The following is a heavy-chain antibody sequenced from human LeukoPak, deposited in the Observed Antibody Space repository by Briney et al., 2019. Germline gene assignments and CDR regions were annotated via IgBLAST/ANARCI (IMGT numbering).Heavy chain of an antibody. V-gene: IGHV3-48*04. J-gene: IGHJ4*02. CDR2: ISSSSSTI. Sequence: GGPLRLSCAASGFTFSSYSMNWVRQAPGKGLEWVSYISSSSSTIYYADSVKGRFTISGNNAKNSLYLQMNSLRAEDTAVYYCARVYSNYALDYWGQGTLVTVSS. D-gene: IGHD4-11*01. CDR1: GFTFSSYS. CDR3: ARVYSNYALDY.